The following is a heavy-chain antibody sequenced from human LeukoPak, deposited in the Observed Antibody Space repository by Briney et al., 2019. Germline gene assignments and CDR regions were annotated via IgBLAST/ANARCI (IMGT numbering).Heavy chain of an antibody. J-gene: IGHJ4*02. Sequence: SVKVSCKASGGTFSSYAISWVRQAPGQGLEWMGRIIPIFGTANYAQKFQGRVTITTDESTSTAYMELSSLRSEDTAVYYCARTVPGGSSFDYWGQGTLVTVSS. V-gene: IGHV1-69*05. CDR1: GGTFSSYA. D-gene: IGHD3-10*02. CDR3: ARTVPGGSSFDY. CDR2: IIPIFGTA.